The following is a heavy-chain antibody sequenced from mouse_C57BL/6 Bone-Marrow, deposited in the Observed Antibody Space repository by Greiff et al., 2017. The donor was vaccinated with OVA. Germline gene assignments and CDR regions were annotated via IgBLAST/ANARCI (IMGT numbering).Heavy chain of an antibody. CDR2: IRLKSDNYAT. J-gene: IGHJ1*03. V-gene: IGHV6-3*01. Sequence: EVQLVESGGGLVQPGGSMKLSCVASGFTFSNYWMNWVRQSPEKGLEWVAQIRLKSDNYATHYAESVKGRFTISRDDSKSSVYLQMNNLRAEDTGIYYCTGGGSSYGWYFDVWGTGTTVTVSS. CDR1: GFTFSNYW. D-gene: IGHD1-1*01. CDR3: TGGGSSYGWYFDV.